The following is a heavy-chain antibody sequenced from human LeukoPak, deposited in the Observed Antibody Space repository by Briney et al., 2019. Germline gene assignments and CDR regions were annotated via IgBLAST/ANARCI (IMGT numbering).Heavy chain of an antibody. J-gene: IGHJ3*02. D-gene: IGHD1-26*01. Sequence: ASVKVSCKASGYTLTSYGISWVRQAPGQGLEWMGWISAYNGNTNYAQKLQGRVTMTTDTSTSTAYMELRSLRSDDTAVYYCARDQGIVGATAAFDIWGQGTMVTVSS. CDR2: ISAYNGNT. CDR1: GYTLTSYG. CDR3: ARDQGIVGATAAFDI. V-gene: IGHV1-18*01.